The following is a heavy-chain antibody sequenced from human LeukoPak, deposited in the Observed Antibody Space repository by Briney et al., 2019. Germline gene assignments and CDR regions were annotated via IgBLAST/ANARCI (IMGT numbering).Heavy chain of an antibody. J-gene: IGHJ4*02. Sequence: GGSLRLSCAASGFSFSSYSINWVRQAPGKGLEWVSYISGDGNAKHYTDSVKGRFTISRDNAKNALYLQMSSLRAEDTAVYYCAKVMTRTMVRGVPPSDYWGQGTLVTVSS. D-gene: IGHD3-10*01. CDR3: AKVMTRTMVRGVPPSDY. CDR1: GFSFSSYS. CDR2: ISGDGNAK. V-gene: IGHV3-48*01.